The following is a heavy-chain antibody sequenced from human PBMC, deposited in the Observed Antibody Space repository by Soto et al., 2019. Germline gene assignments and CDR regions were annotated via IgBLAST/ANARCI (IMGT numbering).Heavy chain of an antibody. D-gene: IGHD1-1*01. CDR2: IYNSGST. Sequence: QVQLQESGPGLVKASETLSLTCTVSAGSISSYYWGWIRQSPGKGLEWIGYIYNSGSTNYTPSLKSRLTMSLDTSKNQFSLKLSSVTAADTAVYYFARIISTLAWNGVDGWGQGTRVTV. CDR3: ARIISTLAWNGVDG. V-gene: IGHV4-59*01. J-gene: IGHJ6*02. CDR1: AGSISSYY.